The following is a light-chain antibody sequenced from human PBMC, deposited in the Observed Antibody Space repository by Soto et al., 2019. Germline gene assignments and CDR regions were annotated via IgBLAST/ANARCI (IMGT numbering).Light chain of an antibody. CDR2: GAS. V-gene: IGKV3-20*01. J-gene: IGKJ1*01. CDR1: QSVSSTY. Sequence: EIVLTQSPVTLSLSPGERATLSCRASQSVSSTYLAWYQHKPGLAPRLLIYGASSRATGIPDRFSGSGSGTDFTLTISRLEPEDFAVYYCQHYNTSPTWTFGQGTKV. CDR3: QHYNTSPTWT.